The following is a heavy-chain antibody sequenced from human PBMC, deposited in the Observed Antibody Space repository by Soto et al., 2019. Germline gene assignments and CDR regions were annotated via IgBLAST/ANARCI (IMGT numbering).Heavy chain of an antibody. V-gene: IGHV3-30-3*01. J-gene: IGHJ4*02. D-gene: IGHD3-3*01. Sequence: AGGSLRLSCAASGFTFSSYAMHWVRQAPGKGLEWVAVISYDGSNKYYADSVKGRFTISRDNSKNTLYLQMNSLRAEDTAVYYCARGPDLGRLEWLLSYYFDYWGQGTLVTVSS. CDR1: GFTFSSYA. CDR3: ARGPDLGRLEWLLSYYFDY. CDR2: ISYDGSNK.